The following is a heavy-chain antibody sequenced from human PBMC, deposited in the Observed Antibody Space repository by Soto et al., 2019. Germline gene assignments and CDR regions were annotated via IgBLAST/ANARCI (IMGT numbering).Heavy chain of an antibody. CDR3: ARGCSGTSCHDYYGMDV. Sequence: ASVKVSSKASGYTITGNYMHWVRQAPGQRREWMGWINPNSGGTNYAQKFQGWVTMTRDTSISKAYMELSRLKSDDTAVYYCARGCSGTSCHDYYGMDVWGQGTTVTVSS. V-gene: IGHV1-2*04. D-gene: IGHD2-2*01. J-gene: IGHJ6*02. CDR2: INPNSGGT. CDR1: GYTITGNY.